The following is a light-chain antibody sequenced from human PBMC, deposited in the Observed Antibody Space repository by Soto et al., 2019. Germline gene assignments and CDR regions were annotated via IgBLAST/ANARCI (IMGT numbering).Light chain of an antibody. CDR2: DAS. Sequence: DIHMTQSPPSLPASVGDRVTITCRASQSISNWLAWYQQKAGKAPKLLIYDASSLEAGVPSRFSGSGSGAEFTLTISSLQPDDFATYYCQQWNSPWTFGQGTKVDIK. V-gene: IGKV1-5*01. CDR1: QSISNW. CDR3: QQWNSPWT. J-gene: IGKJ1*01.